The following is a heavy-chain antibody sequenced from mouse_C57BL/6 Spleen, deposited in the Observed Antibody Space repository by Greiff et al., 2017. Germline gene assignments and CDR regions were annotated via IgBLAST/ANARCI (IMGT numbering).Heavy chain of an antibody. V-gene: IGHV1-69*01. CDR3: ARKGTAFAY. J-gene: IGHJ3*01. CDR1: GYTFTSYW. CDR2: IDPSDGCT. Sequence: QVQLEQSGPELVMPGASVKLSCKASGYTFTSYWMHWVKQRPGQGLEWIGKIDPSDGCTNYNKKFKGKATLTVDKSSSTAYMQLSSLTSEDTAVYYCARKGTAFAYWGQGTLVTVS. D-gene: IGHD3-3*01.